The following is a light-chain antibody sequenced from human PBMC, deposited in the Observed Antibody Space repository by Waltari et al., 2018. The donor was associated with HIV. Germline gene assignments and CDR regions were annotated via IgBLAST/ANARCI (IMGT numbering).Light chain of an antibody. CDR3: CSYAGSYPVV. Sequence: QSILTQPPSTSGTPGQRVTISCSGSGPNIGRNSVSWYPLLLGTAPKLLIYRNNQRPSGVPDRFSGSKSGNTASLTISGLQAEDEADYYCCSYAGSYPVVFGGGTKLTVL. J-gene: IGLJ2*01. CDR1: GPNIGRNS. CDR2: RNN. V-gene: IGLV1-44*01.